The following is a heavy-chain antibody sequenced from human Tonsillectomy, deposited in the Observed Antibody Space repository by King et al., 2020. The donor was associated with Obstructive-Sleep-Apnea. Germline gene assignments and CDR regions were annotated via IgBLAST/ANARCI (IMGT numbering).Heavy chain of an antibody. CDR1: GFTFSSYG. CDR2: IWYDGSNI. D-gene: IGHD3-16*02. Sequence: HVQLVESGGGVVQPGRSLRLSCAASGFTFSSYGMHWVRQAPGKGLEWVAVIWYDGSNIYYADSVKGRFTISRDNSKNTLYLQMNSLRVEDTAVYYCARAPSFGGVIVTPLEGYFDYWGQGTLVTVSS. J-gene: IGHJ4*02. CDR3: ARAPSFGGVIVTPLEGYFDY. V-gene: IGHV3-33*01.